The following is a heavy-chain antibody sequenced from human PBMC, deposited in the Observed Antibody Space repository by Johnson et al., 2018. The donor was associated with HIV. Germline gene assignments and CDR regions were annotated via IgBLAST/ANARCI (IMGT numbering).Heavy chain of an antibody. CDR3: ARSVNAGRPFDI. J-gene: IGHJ3*02. CDR2: ISSSDSAI. Sequence: QVQLVESGGGVVRPGGSLRLSCGASGFTFSDSYMNWIRQAPGKGLEWVSYISSSDSAIWYADSVKGRFTVSRDNAKNSLYLQMNSLRAEDTAVYYCARSVNAGRPFDIWGQGTLVTVYS. CDR1: GFTFSDSY. D-gene: IGHD2-8*01. V-gene: IGHV3-11*04.